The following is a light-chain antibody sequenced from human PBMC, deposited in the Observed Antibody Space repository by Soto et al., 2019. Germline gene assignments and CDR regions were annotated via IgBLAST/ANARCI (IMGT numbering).Light chain of an antibody. CDR3: QEYNSYLPIT. V-gene: IGKV3-15*01. Sequence: IVMTQSPATLSVSPGERATLSCRASQSIDTKLAWYQQKPGQGTRLLIYGASTRATGVPLRFSGSGSGTEFTLTITSMQSEDCALYYCQEYNSYLPITFGGGPKVDIK. CDR1: QSIDTK. CDR2: GAS. J-gene: IGKJ4*01.